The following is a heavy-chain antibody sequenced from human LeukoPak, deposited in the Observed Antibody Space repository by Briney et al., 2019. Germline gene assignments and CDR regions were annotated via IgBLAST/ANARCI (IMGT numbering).Heavy chain of an antibody. CDR1: GFTVTSSY. CDR3: ARARCDTCGYGS. D-gene: IGHD5-12*01. CDR2: LYSGGQT. Sequence: PGGSLRLSCAASGFTVTSSYMSWVRQAPGKGLEWVAVLYSGGQTYYAGSVRGRFTIFRDASKNTLYLQMNSLRAEDTAEYYCARARCDTCGYGSWGQGTLVTVSS. V-gene: IGHV3-66*02. J-gene: IGHJ5*02.